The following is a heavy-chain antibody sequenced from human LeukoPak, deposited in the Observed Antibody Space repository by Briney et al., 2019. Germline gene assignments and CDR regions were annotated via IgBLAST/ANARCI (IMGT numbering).Heavy chain of an antibody. CDR2: IKHDGDEK. Sequence: LSGGSLRLSCTASGFTFSRYWMSWVRQAPGEGLEWAANIKHDGDEKYFADSVKGRFTMSRDNSKNSLFLQMNSLRVEDTAVYYCARANGQPRYNLLTGDYTGVDAFDIWGQGTMVTVSS. V-gene: IGHV3-7*01. CDR3: ARANGQPRYNLLTGDYTGVDAFDI. D-gene: IGHD3-9*01. CDR1: GFTFSRYW. J-gene: IGHJ3*02.